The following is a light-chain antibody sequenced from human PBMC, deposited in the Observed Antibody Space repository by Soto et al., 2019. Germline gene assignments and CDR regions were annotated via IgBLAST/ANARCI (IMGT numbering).Light chain of an antibody. Sequence: QSVLTQPASVSGSPGQSITISCTGSSSDVGGYNSVSWYLQHPGKAPKLMIYDVSNRPSGVSNRFSGSKSGNTASLTISGLQAEDEADYYCSSYTSSSTLGVFGGGTKLTVL. CDR1: SSDVGGYNS. V-gene: IGLV2-14*01. CDR2: DVS. J-gene: IGLJ3*02. CDR3: SSYTSSSTLGV.